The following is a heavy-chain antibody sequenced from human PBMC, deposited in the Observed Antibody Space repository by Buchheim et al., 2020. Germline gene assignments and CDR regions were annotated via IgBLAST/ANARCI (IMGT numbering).Heavy chain of an antibody. J-gene: IGHJ6*02. D-gene: IGHD6-13*01. CDR1: GFTFSSYG. Sequence: QVQLVESGGGVVQPGRSLRLSCAASGFTFSSYGMHWVRQAPGKGLEWVAVIWYDGSNKYYADSVKGRFTISRDNSTNTLYLQMNSLRAEDTAVYYCARDRGSSWYYGMDVWGQGTT. CDR2: IWYDGSNK. V-gene: IGHV3-33*01. CDR3: ARDRGSSWYYGMDV.